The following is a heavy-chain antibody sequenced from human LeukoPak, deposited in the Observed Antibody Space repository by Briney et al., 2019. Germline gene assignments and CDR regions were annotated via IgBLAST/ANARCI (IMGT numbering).Heavy chain of an antibody. J-gene: IGHJ6*02. V-gene: IGHV3-21*01. CDR1: GFTFSSYS. CDR3: ARGSAVAKKHGMDV. CDR2: ISSSSSYI. D-gene: IGHD4-23*01. Sequence: GGSLRLSCAASGFTFSSYSMNWVRQAPGKGLEWVSSISSSSSYIYYADSVKGRFTISRDNAKNSLYLQMNRLRAEDTAVYYCARGSAVAKKHGMDVWGQGTTVTVSS.